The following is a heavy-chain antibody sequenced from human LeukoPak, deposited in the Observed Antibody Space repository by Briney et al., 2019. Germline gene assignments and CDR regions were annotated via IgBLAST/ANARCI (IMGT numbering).Heavy chain of an antibody. V-gene: IGHV3-48*02. Sequence: GGSLRLSCAASGFTFSSYSMNWVRQAPGKGLEWVSYISSSSGRIYYADSVKGRFTISRDNAKNSLYLQMNSLRDEDTAVYYCAREAYCGGDCYRGLGYWGQGTLVTVSS. CDR3: AREAYCGGDCYRGLGY. CDR2: ISSSSGRI. D-gene: IGHD2-21*02. CDR1: GFTFSSYS. J-gene: IGHJ4*02.